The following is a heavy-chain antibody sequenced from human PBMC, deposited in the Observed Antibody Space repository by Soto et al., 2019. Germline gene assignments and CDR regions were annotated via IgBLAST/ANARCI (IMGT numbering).Heavy chain of an antibody. CDR1: GFTFSSYG. V-gene: IGHV3-30*18. J-gene: IGHJ4*02. CDR3: AKPPGGCYPPFDY. Sequence: QVQLVESGGGVVQPGRSLRLSCAASGFTFSSYGMHWVRQAPGKGLEWVAVISYDGSSRYYADSVKGRFTISRDNSKNTLYLQMNSLTAEDTAVYYCAKPPGGCYPPFDYWGQGTLVTVSS. D-gene: IGHD2-15*01. CDR2: ISYDGSSR.